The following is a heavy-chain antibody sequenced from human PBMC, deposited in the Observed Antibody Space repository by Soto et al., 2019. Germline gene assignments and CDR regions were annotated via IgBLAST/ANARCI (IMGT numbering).Heavy chain of an antibody. D-gene: IGHD3-22*01. J-gene: IGHJ4*02. CDR2: IHPDDSDT. CDR3: ARQIYDSDTGPNFQYYFDS. V-gene: IGHV5-51*01. CDR1: AYRLPSFG. Sequence: SLKISGTGFAYRLPSFGLGRERQIPGKGLEWMGIIHPDDSDTKYNQPFQGQVTISADKSISTAYLQWSSLKASDTAMYYCARQIYDSDTGPNFQYYFDSWGQGTPVTFSS.